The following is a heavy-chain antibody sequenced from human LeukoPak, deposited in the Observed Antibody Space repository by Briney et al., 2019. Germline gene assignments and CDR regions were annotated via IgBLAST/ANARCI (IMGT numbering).Heavy chain of an antibody. CDR1: GYTFTSYG. CDR2: ISAYNGNT. J-gene: IGHJ4*02. D-gene: IGHD5-12*01. CDR3: ARILEWEVATKYYFDY. Sequence: ASVKVSCKASGYTFTSYGVSWVRQAPEQGLEWMGWISAYNGNTNYAQKLQGRVTMTTDTSTSTAYMELRSLRSDDTAVYYCARILEWEVATKYYFDYWGQGTLVTVSS. V-gene: IGHV1-18*01.